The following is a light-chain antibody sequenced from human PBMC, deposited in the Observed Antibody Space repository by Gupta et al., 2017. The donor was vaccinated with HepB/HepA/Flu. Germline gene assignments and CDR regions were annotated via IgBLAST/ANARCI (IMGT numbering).Light chain of an antibody. J-gene: IGKJ1*01. V-gene: IGKV3-15*01. Sequence: EIVMTQSPATLSVSPGERATLSCRASQSVSSYLAWYQQEPGQAPRLLIYGASTRATGIPARFSGSGSGTEFTLTISSLQSEDFAVYYCQQDSNWPLTFGQGTKVEIK. CDR1: QSVSSY. CDR3: QQDSNWPLT. CDR2: GAS.